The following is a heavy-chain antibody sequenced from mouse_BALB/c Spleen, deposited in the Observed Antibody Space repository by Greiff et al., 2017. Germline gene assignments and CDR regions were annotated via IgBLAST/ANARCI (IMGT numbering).Heavy chain of an antibody. CDR1: GYTFTSYT. J-gene: IGHJ3*01. CDR2: INPSSGYT. Sequence: QVQLKQSAAELARPGASVKMSCKASGYTFTSYTMHWVKQRPGQGLEWIGYINPSSGYTEYNQKFKDKTTLTADKSSSTAYMQLSSLTSEDSAVYYCARDIAWFADWGQGTLVTVSA. V-gene: IGHV1-4*02. CDR3: ARDIAWFAD.